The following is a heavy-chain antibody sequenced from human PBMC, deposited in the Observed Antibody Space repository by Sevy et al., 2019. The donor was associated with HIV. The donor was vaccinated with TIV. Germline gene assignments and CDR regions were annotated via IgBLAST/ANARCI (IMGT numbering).Heavy chain of an antibody. CDR1: GGSLSSSDSY. CDR2: ITSGGSGT. CDR3: AKDRGRTAMIALES. Sequence: ETLSLTCTVSGGSLSSSDSYWSWVRQAPGKGLEWVSAITSGGSGTYYAGSVKGRFTISRDNSKDTLYLQLHSLRPEDTAIYYCAKDRGRTAMIALESWGQGTLVTVSS. V-gene: IGHV3-23*01. D-gene: IGHD5-18*01. J-gene: IGHJ4*02.